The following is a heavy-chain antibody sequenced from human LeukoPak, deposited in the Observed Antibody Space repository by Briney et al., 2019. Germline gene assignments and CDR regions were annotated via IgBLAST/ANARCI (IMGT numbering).Heavy chain of an antibody. D-gene: IGHD6-13*01. CDR3: AKDWYSSSRTGWFDP. Sequence: PGGSLRLSCAASGFTFSSYGMHWVRQAPGKGLEWVAFIRYDGSNKYYADSVKGRFTISRDNSKNTLYLQMNSLRAEDTAVYYCAKDWYSSSRTGWFDPWGQGTLVTVSS. CDR1: GFTFSSYG. CDR2: IRYDGSNK. V-gene: IGHV3-30*02. J-gene: IGHJ5*02.